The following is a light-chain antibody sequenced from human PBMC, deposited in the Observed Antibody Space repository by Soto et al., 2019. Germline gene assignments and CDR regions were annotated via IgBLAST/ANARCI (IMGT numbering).Light chain of an antibody. J-gene: IGLJ2*01. Sequence: QSVLTQPPSASGTPGQRVTISCSGSSSNIGGNYVHWYQQLPGMAPKLLIYGSSQRPSGVPDRISGSKSGTSASLAISGLRSEDEADYYCAAWDDILSSPLFGGGTKLTVL. CDR3: AAWDDILSSPL. CDR1: SSNIGGNY. CDR2: GSS. V-gene: IGLV1-47*01.